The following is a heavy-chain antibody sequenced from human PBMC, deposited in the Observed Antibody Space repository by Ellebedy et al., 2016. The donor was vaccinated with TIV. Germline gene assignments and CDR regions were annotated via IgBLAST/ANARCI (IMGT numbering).Heavy chain of an antibody. V-gene: IGHV1-24*01. D-gene: IGHD2-2*01. CDR3: AKCHGSTNCYAPPDS. J-gene: IGHJ4*02. CDR2: ADTEAGDS. CDR1: GYTLTAIS. Sequence: ASVKVSXXVSGYTLTAISIHWVRQVPGKGFEFMGGADTEAGDSIQERKFQGRITMTEDTSTETAYMELSSLRPDDAAVYYCAKCHGSTNCYAPPDSWGQGTLVTVTS.